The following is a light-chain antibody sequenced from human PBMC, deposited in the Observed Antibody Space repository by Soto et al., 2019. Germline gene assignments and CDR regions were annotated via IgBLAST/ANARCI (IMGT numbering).Light chain of an antibody. Sequence: DIPMTQSPSSLSASVGDRVTITCRASQSISSYLNWYQQKPGKAPKLLIYAASSLQSGVPSRFSGSGSGADFTLTISSLQPEDFAAYYCHQSYSPPFTFGGGTKVEIK. CDR1: QSISSY. CDR3: HQSYSPPFT. CDR2: AAS. J-gene: IGKJ4*01. V-gene: IGKV1-39*01.